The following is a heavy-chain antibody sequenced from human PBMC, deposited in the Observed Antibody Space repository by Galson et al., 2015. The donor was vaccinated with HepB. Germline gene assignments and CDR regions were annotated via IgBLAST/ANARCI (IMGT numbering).Heavy chain of an antibody. V-gene: IGHV1-46*04. D-gene: IGHD1-26*01. CDR1: GYTFTHYY. J-gene: IGHJ4*02. CDR2: INPSDLST. Sequence: SVKVSCKASGYTFTHYYMHWVRQAPGQGLEWMGIINPSDLSTTYAQDLQGRVTMTRDMSTSTVYMELSSLRSEDTAVYFCARDALYGATKVVMGGKDPAHFDNWGQGTLVTVSS. CDR3: ARDALYGATKVVMGGKDPAHFDN.